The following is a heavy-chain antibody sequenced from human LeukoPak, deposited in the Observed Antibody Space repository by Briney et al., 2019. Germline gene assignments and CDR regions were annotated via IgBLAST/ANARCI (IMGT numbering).Heavy chain of an antibody. V-gene: IGHV1-46*01. CDR2: ISPSGGSR. D-gene: IGHD1-26*01. J-gene: IGHJ1*01. CDR1: GYTFTFYH. Sequence: ASVKVSCKAFGYTFTFYHMHWVRQAPGQGLEWMGVISPSGGSRNYAQQFQGRVTMTRDTSTTTVYMELSSLRAEDTAVHYCAKAHSVWEHFQHWGQGTLVTVSS. CDR3: AKAHSVWEHFQH.